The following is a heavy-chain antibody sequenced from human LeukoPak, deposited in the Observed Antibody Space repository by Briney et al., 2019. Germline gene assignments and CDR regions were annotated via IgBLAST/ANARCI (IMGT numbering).Heavy chain of an antibody. D-gene: IGHD2-2*02. CDR1: GFIFSTYA. CDR3: AKAGCTSTSCYNNN. V-gene: IGHV3-23*01. J-gene: IGHJ4*02. Sequence: GGSLRLSCAASGFIFSTYAISWVRQAPGKRLEWVSVISWSGDNTYYADSVKGRFTISRDNSKNTLYLQMNSLRAEDTALYYCAKAGCTSTSCYNNNWGQGTLVTVCS. CDR2: ISWSGDNT.